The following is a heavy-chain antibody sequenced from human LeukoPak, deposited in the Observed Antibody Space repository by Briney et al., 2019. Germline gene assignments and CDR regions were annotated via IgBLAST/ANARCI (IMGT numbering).Heavy chain of an antibody. V-gene: IGHV3-23*01. CDR1: GFTFSSYA. J-gene: IGHJ4*02. CDR2: ISGSGGST. Sequence: GGSLRLSCAASGFTFSSYAMSWVRQAPGKGLEWISAISGSGGSTYYADSVKGRFTISRDNSKNTLYLQMNSLRAEDTAVYYCAKDLGYCTNGVCYTEYYFDYWGQGTLVTVSS. CDR3: AKDLGYCTNGVCYTEYYFDY. D-gene: IGHD2-8*01.